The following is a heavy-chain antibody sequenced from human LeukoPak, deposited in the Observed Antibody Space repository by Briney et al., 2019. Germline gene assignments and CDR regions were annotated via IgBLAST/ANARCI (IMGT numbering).Heavy chain of an antibody. V-gene: IGHV3-7*01. J-gene: IGHJ4*02. CDR1: GFTFSSYW. D-gene: IGHD3-9*01. CDR3: ARDGAVLTGYYDY. Sequence: GGSLRLSCVASGFTFSSYWMSWVGQAPGKGLEGVASIKQDGSEKYYVDSVKGRFTISRDNAKNSLYLQMNSLRAEDTAVYYCARDGAVLTGYYDYWGQGTLVTVSS. CDR2: IKQDGSEK.